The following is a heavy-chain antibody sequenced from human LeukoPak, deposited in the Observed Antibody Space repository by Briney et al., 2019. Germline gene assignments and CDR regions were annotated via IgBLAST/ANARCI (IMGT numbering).Heavy chain of an antibody. Sequence: SETLSLTCSVSGGSISTYYWSWIRQPAGKGLEWIAQIHISGRTDLNPSLKSRVSISMDTPNNQFSLMINSVTAADTAIYYCAGRGPTTGWTFDYWGHGTQVTVSS. CDR3: AGRGPTTGWTFDY. D-gene: IGHD6-19*01. V-gene: IGHV4-4*07. CDR1: GGSISTYY. J-gene: IGHJ4*01. CDR2: IHISGRT.